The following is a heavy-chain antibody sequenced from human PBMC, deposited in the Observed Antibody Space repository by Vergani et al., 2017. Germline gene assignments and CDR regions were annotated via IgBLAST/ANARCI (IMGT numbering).Heavy chain of an antibody. V-gene: IGHV3-33*01. J-gene: IGHJ4*02. CDR1: GFTFNQYG. CDR3: ARDGVIYESDIYSSTYYFDH. CDR2: TWYDGNNK. D-gene: IGHD2-21*02. Sequence: QVQLVESGGGVVQPGRSLRLSCAASGFTFNQYGMHWVRQAPGKGLEWVAVTWYDGNNKQYADSVKGRFTISRDNSKSTMYLQMNSLRDEDTGVYYCARDGVIYESDIYSSTYYFDHWGKGTLVTVAS.